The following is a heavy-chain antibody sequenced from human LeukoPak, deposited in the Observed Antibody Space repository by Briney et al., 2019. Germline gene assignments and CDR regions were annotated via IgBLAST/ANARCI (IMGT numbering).Heavy chain of an antibody. V-gene: IGHV3-66*02. CDR1: GFTVSTNY. D-gene: IGHD3-9*01. CDR2: IYTDGRT. J-gene: IGHJ4*02. CDR3: ARDGDNLTGYFSPLDY. Sequence: PGGSLRLSCVVSGFTVSTNYMTWVRQAPGKGLEWVSVIYTDGRTYYADSVKGRFTISRDNSKNTLFLQMNSLSAEDTAVYYSARDGDNLTGYFSPLDYWGQGTLVTVSS.